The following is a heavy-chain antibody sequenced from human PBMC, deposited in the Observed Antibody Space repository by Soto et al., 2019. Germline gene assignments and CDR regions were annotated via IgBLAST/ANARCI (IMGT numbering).Heavy chain of an antibody. J-gene: IGHJ6*02. D-gene: IGHD5-12*01. V-gene: IGHV1-2*04. CDR1: GYTFTGYY. CDR2: INPNSGGT. CDR3: ARDSDPHLGGYDLDSHMMDV. Sequence: QVQLVQSGAEVKKPGASVKVSCKASGYTFTGYYMHWVRQAPGQGLEWMGWINPNSGGTNYAQKFQGWVTMTRDTSISTAYMELSRLRSDDTAVYYCARDSDPHLGGYDLDSHMMDVWGQGTTVTVSS.